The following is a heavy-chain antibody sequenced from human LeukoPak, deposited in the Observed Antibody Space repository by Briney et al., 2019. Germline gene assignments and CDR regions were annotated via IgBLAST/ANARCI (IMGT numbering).Heavy chain of an antibody. D-gene: IGHD2-2*01. Sequence: GGSLRLSCAASGFDFSSYAMNWVRQAPGKGPEWVSVISNSGGTTYYADSVKGRFTISRDNSKNTLYLQMNSLRAEDTAVYYCAKEGCSSTSCYSNYWGQGTLVTVSS. V-gene: IGHV3-23*01. CDR1: GFDFSSYA. J-gene: IGHJ4*02. CDR2: ISNSGGTT. CDR3: AKEGCSSTSCYSNY.